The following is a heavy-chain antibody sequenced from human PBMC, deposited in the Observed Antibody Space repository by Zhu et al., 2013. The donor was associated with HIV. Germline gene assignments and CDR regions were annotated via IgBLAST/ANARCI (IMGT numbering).Heavy chain of an antibody. V-gene: IGHV4-34*01. J-gene: IGHJ6*02. CDR1: GGSFSGYY. CDR2: INHSGST. Sequence: QVQLQQWGAGLLKPSETLSLTCAVYGGSFSGYYWSWIRQPPGKGLEWIGEINHSGSTNYNPSLKSRVTISVDTSKNQFSLKLSSVTAADTAVYYCARIVFTGGWAARLNYYYGMDVWGQGTTVTVSS. CDR3: ARIVFTGGWAARLNYYYGMDV. D-gene: IGHD6-6*01.